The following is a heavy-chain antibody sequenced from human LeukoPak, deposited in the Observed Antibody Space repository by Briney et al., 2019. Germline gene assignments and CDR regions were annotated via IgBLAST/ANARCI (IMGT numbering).Heavy chain of an antibody. J-gene: IGHJ4*02. CDR3: ATAGDFAY. CDR2: IYPGDSDT. V-gene: IGHV5-51*01. CDR1: GYSFTSYW. D-gene: IGHD6-13*01. Sequence: GASLKISCKGSGYSFTSYWIGWVRQMRGKGLEWMGIIYPGDSDTRYSPSFQGQITISADKSISTAYLQWSSLKASDTAIYYCATAGDFAYWGQGTLVTVSS.